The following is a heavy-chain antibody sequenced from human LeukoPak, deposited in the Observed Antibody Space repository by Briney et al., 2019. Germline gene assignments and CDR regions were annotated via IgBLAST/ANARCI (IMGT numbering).Heavy chain of an antibody. J-gene: IGHJ4*02. V-gene: IGHV4-59*01. Sequence: SETLSLTCTVSGGSISSYYWSWTRQPPGKGLEWIGYSTNYNPSLKSRVTISVDTSKNQFSLKLSSVTAADTAVYYCAFTYSSSWYNYWGQGTLVTVSS. CDR2: ST. CDR1: GGSISSYY. D-gene: IGHD6-13*01. CDR3: AFTYSSSWYNY.